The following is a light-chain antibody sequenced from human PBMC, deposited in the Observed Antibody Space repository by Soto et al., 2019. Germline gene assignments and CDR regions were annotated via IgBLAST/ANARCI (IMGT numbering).Light chain of an antibody. CDR3: QQRSNSFT. Sequence: EIVLTQSPATLSLSPGERATLSCGASQSVSSYLAWYQQKPGQAPRLLIYDASNRATGIPARFSGSGSGTDFTLTISSLEPEDFAVYYCQQRSNSFTFGPGTKVDMK. CDR1: QSVSSY. J-gene: IGKJ3*01. V-gene: IGKV3-11*01. CDR2: DAS.